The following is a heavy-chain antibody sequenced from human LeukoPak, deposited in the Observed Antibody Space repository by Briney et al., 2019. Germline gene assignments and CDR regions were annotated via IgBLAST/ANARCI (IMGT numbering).Heavy chain of an antibody. V-gene: IGHV4-34*01. CDR1: GGSFSGYY. CDR2: INHSGST. D-gene: IGHD2-15*01. Sequence: SETLSLTCAVYGGSFSGYYWSWIRQPPGKGLEWIGEINHSGSTNYNPSLKSRVTISVDTSKNQFSLKLSSVTAADTAVYYCARVGVAALGYWGQGTLVTVSS. J-gene: IGHJ4*02. CDR3: ARVGVAALGY.